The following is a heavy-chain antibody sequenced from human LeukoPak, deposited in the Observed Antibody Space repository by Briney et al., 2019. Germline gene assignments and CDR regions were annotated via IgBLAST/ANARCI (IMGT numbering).Heavy chain of an antibody. CDR3: ARGLGIYCSGGSCSRGYYFDY. Sequence: PSETLSLTCTVSGGSNSSSSYYWGWIRQPPGKGLEWIGSVYYSGSTYYNPSLKSRVTISLDTSKNQFSLKLSSVTAADTAVYYCARGLGIYCSGGSCSRGYYFDYWGQGTLVTVSS. J-gene: IGHJ4*02. CDR1: GGSNSSSSYY. V-gene: IGHV4-39*07. CDR2: VYYSGST. D-gene: IGHD2-15*01.